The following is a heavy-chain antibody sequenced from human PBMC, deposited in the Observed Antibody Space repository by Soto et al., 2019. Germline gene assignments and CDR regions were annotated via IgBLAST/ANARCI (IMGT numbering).Heavy chain of an antibody. CDR3: ARGRYNFDY. Sequence: QVQLVQSGAEVKKPGSSVKVSCKALGGTFGSYALSWLRQAPGQGLEWMGANIPSSGTVHYGQKVQGRLRITADESASTGYMELSSLGSEDTALYYCARGRYNFDYWGQGTLVTVSS. D-gene: IGHD2-2*02. CDR1: GGTFGSYA. CDR2: NIPSSGTV. V-gene: IGHV1-69*01. J-gene: IGHJ4*02.